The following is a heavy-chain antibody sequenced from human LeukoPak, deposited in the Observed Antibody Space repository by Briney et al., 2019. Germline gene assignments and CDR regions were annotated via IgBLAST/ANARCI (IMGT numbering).Heavy chain of an antibody. CDR1: GFTFSSYA. V-gene: IGHV3-30*04. Sequence: GGSLRLSCAASGFTFSSYAMHWVRQAPGKGLEWVAVISYDGSNKYYADSVKGRFTISRDNAKNSLYLQMNSLRAEDTAVYYCARHIALGWLPGMRFDPWGQGTLVTVSS. CDR3: ARHIALGWLPGMRFDP. J-gene: IGHJ5*02. D-gene: IGHD3/OR15-3a*01. CDR2: ISYDGSNK.